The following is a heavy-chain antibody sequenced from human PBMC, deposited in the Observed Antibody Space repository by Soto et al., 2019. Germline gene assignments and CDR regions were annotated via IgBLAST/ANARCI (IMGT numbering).Heavy chain of an antibody. J-gene: IGHJ4*02. V-gene: IGHV1-69*06. Sequence: GASVKVSCKVSGSRFSNYVISWVRQAAGHGLEWLGRIIPIFNSTKYAQNFQGRVTITADKSTSTASLELSSLRSDDTAVYYCAREGRGKKAGYNGLVSLGYWGQGTLVTVSS. CDR2: IIPIFNST. CDR3: AREGRGKKAGYNGLVSLGY. CDR1: GSRFSNYV. D-gene: IGHD2-2*02.